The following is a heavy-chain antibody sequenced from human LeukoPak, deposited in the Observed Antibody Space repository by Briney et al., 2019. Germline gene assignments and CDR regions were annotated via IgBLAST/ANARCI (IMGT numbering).Heavy chain of an antibody. J-gene: IGHJ4*02. CDR2: IYYSGST. CDR3: ARGSGGGYNY. Sequence: TSETLSLTCTVSGGSIKSYYWSWIRQPPGKGLEWIGYIYYSGSTNYNPSLKSRVTISVDTSKNQFSLKLNSVTAADTAVYYCARGSGGGYNYWGQGTLVTVSS. V-gene: IGHV4-59*01. CDR1: GGSIKSYY. D-gene: IGHD3-22*01.